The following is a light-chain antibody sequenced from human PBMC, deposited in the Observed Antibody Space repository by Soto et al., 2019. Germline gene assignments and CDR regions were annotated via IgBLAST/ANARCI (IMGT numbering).Light chain of an antibody. CDR2: RNI. CDR1: SSNIGSNY. V-gene: IGLV1-47*01. J-gene: IGLJ1*01. CDR3: AAWDDSLNYV. Sequence: QLVLTQPPSASGTPGQRVTISCSGSSSNIGSNYVYWYQQLPGAAPKLLIYRNIQRPSGVPDRFSGSKSGTSASLAISGLRSEDEADYYCAAWDDSLNYVFGSGTKLTVL.